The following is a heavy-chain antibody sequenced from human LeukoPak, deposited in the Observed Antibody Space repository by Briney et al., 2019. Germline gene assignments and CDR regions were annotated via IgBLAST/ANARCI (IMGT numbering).Heavy chain of an antibody. D-gene: IGHD2-2*01. Sequence: GASVKVSCKASGGTDSNYAVTWLRQAPGQGLEWMGGIIPIFSATNYAQKFQGRLTISADDSTSTAYMELSSLRSEDTAVYYCARWAGHCSSTSCYERPFDYWGQGTLVTVSP. CDR2: IIPIFSAT. V-gene: IGHV1-69*13. CDR3: ARWAGHCSSTSCYERPFDY. J-gene: IGHJ4*02. CDR1: GGTDSNYA.